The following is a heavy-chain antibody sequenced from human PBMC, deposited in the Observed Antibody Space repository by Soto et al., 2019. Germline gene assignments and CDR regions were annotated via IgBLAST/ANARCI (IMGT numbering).Heavy chain of an antibody. CDR1: GGSISSYY. V-gene: IGHV4-59*01. D-gene: IGHD2-15*01. CDR2: IYYSGST. Sequence: SETLSLTCTVSGGSISSYYLSWIRQPPGKGLEWIGYIYYSGSTNYNPSLKSRVTISVDTSKNQFSLKLSSVTAADTAVYYCAGQPLGYCSGGSCYSILYYYGMDVWGQGTTVTVSS. J-gene: IGHJ6*02. CDR3: AGQPLGYCSGGSCYSILYYYGMDV.